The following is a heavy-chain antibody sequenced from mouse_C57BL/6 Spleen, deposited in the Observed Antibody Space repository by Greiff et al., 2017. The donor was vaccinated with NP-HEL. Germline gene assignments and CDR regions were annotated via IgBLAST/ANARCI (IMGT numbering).Heavy chain of an antibody. CDR1: GFTFSSYA. J-gene: IGHJ2*01. Sequence: EVQRVESGGGLVKPGGSLKLYCAASGFTFSSYAMSWVRQTPEKRLEWVATISDGGSYTYYPDNVKGRFTISRDNAKNNLYLQMSHLKSEDTAMYYCAREGEGYFDYWGQGTTLTVSS. V-gene: IGHV5-4*01. CDR3: AREGEGYFDY. CDR2: ISDGGSYT.